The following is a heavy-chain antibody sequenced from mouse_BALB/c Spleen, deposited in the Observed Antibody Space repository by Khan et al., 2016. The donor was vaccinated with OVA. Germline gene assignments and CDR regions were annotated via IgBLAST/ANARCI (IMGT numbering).Heavy chain of an antibody. V-gene: IGHV2-9*02. J-gene: IGHJ3*01. CDR1: GFSLTSYG. Sequence: QVQLKESGPGLVAPSHSLSITCTFSGFSLTSYGVHWVRQPPGKGLEWLGVLWAGGSTNYNSALMSRLSISKDNSKNQVFLKMNSLQTDDTAMYYCARPYYGSAWFAYWGQGTLVTVSA. D-gene: IGHD1-1*01. CDR3: ARPYYGSAWFAY. CDR2: LWAGGST.